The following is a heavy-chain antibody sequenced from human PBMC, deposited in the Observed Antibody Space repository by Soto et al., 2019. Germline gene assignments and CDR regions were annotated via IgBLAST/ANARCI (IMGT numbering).Heavy chain of an antibody. J-gene: IGHJ3*02. V-gene: IGHV3-11*01. D-gene: IGHD1-1*01. CDR2: ISSSGSTI. Sequence: GGSLRLSCAASGFTFSDYYMSWIRQAPGKGLEWVSYISSSGSTIYYADSVKGRFTISRDNAKNSLYLQMNSLRAEDTAVYYCARDAPEGYDPRPDAFDIWGQGTMVTVSS. CDR3: ARDAPEGYDPRPDAFDI. CDR1: GFTFSDYY.